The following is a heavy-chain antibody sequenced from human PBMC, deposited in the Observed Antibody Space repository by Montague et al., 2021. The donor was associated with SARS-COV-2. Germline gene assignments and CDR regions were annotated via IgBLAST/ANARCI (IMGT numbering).Heavy chain of an antibody. CDR2: IYHSGTT. V-gene: IGHV4-38-2*02. D-gene: IGHD5-24*01. CDR3: ARDRTFRDGYLDAFEI. J-gene: IGHJ3*02. CDR1: GYSISSGYH. Sequence: SETLSLTCTVSGYSISSGYHRGWIRKFPGKGLEWIGSIYHSGTTYYNPSLKSRVTISVDTSKNQFSLKMYSVTAADTAQFYCARDRTFRDGYLDAFEIWGQGTMVTVSS.